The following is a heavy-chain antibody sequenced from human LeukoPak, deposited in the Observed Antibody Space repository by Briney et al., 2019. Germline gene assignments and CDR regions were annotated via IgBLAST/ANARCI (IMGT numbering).Heavy chain of an antibody. CDR3: TTGIRGD. CDR2: IASKTDGGAT. V-gene: IGHV3-15*07. D-gene: IGHD3-10*01. Sequence: GGSLRLSCSASGLTVTNAWMNWVRQAPGEGLDWVGRIASKTDGGATDYAAPVKGRFTISRDDSRNTLNLQMNSLKTEDTAVYYCTTGIRGDWGQGTLVTVSS. CDR1: GLTVTNAW. J-gene: IGHJ4*02.